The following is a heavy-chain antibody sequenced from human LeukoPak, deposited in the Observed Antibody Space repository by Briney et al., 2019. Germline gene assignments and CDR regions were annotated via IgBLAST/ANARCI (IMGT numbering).Heavy chain of an antibody. CDR2: INPSSGDT. CDR1: GYTFTVHY. J-gene: IGHJ4*02. V-gene: IGHV1-2*02. D-gene: IGHD1-26*01. Sequence: GASVKVSCKTSGYTFTVHYMHWVRQAPGQGLEWMGWINPSSGDTNYAQKFQGRVTMTRDTSISTAYMDLSRLRSDDTAVYYCARVPRPKNAGGQWDGDYWGQGTLVTVSS. CDR3: ARVPRPKNAGGQWDGDY.